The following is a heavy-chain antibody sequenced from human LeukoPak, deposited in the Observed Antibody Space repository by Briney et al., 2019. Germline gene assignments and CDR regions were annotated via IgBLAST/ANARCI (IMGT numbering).Heavy chain of an antibody. CDR1: GFTFSNYA. Sequence: AGGSLRLSCAASGFTFSNYAMSWVRQAPAKGLEWVSTISGGGITTYYADSAKGRFTISRDNSKNTMFLQMNSLRADDTAVYYCPRQSYASGWNPFDYWGQGILVTVSS. D-gene: IGHD6-19*01. CDR2: ISGGGITT. V-gene: IGHV3-23*01. J-gene: IGHJ4*02. CDR3: PRQSYASGWNPFDY.